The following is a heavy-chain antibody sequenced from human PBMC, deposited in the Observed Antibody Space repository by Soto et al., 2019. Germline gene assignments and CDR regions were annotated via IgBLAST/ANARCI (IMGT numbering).Heavy chain of an antibody. CDR3: ASLDDYSGYDSWYFDL. D-gene: IGHD5-12*01. V-gene: IGHV4-39*01. J-gene: IGHJ2*01. CDR1: GGSISSSSYY. Sequence: QLQLQESGPGLVKPSETLSLTCTVSGGSISSSSYYWGWIRQPPGKGMEWIGSIYYSGSTYYKPSLKLRVTISVDTSKNQFSLKLSFVTAADTAVDYCASLDDYSGYDSWYFDLWGRGTLVTVSS. CDR2: IYYSGST.